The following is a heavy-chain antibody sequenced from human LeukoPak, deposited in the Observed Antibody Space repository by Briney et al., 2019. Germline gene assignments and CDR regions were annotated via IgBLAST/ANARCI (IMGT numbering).Heavy chain of an antibody. V-gene: IGHV3-23*01. CDR1: GFTFSSYS. CDR2: ISGSGGST. CDR3: AKDEYIYGYDAFDM. Sequence: GGSLRLSCAASGFTFSSYSMNWVRQAPGKGLEWVSAISGSGGSTYYADSVKGRFTISRDNSKNTLYLQMNSLRAEDTAIYYCAKDEYIYGYDAFDMWGPGTMVTVSS. D-gene: IGHD5-18*01. J-gene: IGHJ3*02.